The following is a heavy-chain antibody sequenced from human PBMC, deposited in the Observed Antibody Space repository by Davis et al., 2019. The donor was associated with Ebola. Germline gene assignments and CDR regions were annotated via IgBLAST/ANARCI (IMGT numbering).Heavy chain of an antibody. CDR2: SNGSGST. CDR3: ARLYSGPNKFDY. CDR1: GTSMSSGGYY. V-gene: IGHV4-39*07. J-gene: IGHJ4*02. Sequence: MPSETLSLTCTVSGTSMSSGGYYWTWIRQPPGKGLEWIGESNGSGSTNYNPSLKSRVSISVDTSKKQFSLKLRSVTAADTAMYYCARLYSGPNKFDYWGQGTLVTVSS. D-gene: IGHD5-12*01.